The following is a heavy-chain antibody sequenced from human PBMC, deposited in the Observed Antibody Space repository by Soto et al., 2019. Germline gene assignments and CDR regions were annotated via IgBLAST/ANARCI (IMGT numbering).Heavy chain of an antibody. V-gene: IGHV3-9*01. CDR3: AKGGYNWNSYLHY. J-gene: IGHJ4*02. Sequence: EVQMVESGGGLVQPGRSLRLSCAASGFTFDDYAMHWVRQAPGKGLEWVSGISWNSGSIDYADSVKGRFTISRDNAKNSLYLQMNSLRTADTGLYYCAKGGYNWNSYLHYWGQGTLVTVSS. CDR1: GFTFDDYA. CDR2: ISWNSGSI. D-gene: IGHD1-7*01.